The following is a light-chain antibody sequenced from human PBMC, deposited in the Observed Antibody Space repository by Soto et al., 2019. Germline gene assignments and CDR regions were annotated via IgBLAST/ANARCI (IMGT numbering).Light chain of an antibody. V-gene: IGKV1-17*01. CDR1: QDIRND. CDR3: LQHKSYQFT. J-gene: IGKJ3*01. CDR2: TAS. Sequence: DIQMTQSPSTLSASVGDRVTITCRASQDIRNDLGWFQQKPGKAPKRLIYTASSLQSGVPSRFSGSGSGTESTLTISSLQHEDSDTYYCLQHKSYQFTLGPGTKVDIK.